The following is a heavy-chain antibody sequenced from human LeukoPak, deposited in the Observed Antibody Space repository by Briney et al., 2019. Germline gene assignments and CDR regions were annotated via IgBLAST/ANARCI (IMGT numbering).Heavy chain of an antibody. Sequence: GGSLRLSCAASGFTFSSYAMSWVRQAPGKGLEWVSVIYSGGSTYYADSVKGRFTISRDNSKNTLYLQMNSLRAEDTAVYYCARISSGYYYFDYWGQGTLVTVSS. CDR1: GFTFSSYA. J-gene: IGHJ4*02. CDR2: IYSGGST. CDR3: ARISSGYYYFDY. V-gene: IGHV3-66*01. D-gene: IGHD3-22*01.